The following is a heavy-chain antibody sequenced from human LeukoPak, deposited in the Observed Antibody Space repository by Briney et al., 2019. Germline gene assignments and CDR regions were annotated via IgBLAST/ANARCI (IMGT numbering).Heavy chain of an antibody. D-gene: IGHD6-19*01. Sequence: SETLSLTCAVYGGSFSGYFWSWIRQSPGKGLEWIGEINNVGSSHYNPSLKRRVTISPDTSKKQLSLKLRSVTAADTAVYYCARAQGRLVPPAYWGQGTLVTVSS. CDR2: INNVGSS. CDR3: ARAQGRLVPPAY. V-gene: IGHV4-34*01. CDR1: GGSFSGYF. J-gene: IGHJ4*02.